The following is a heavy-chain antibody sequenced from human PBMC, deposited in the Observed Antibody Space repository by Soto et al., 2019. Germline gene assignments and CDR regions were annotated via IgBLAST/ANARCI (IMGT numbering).Heavy chain of an antibody. V-gene: IGHV1-46*01. J-gene: IGHJ5*02. CDR3: ARDFGPSEPIKKQNGFDP. D-gene: IGHD3-10*01. Sequence: ASVKVSCKASGYTFTSYYMHWVRQAPGQGLEWMGIINPSGGSTSYAQKFQGRVTMTRDTSTSTVYMELSSLRSEDTAVYYCARDFGPSEPIKKQNGFDPWGQGTLVTVS. CDR1: GYTFTSYY. CDR2: INPSGGST.